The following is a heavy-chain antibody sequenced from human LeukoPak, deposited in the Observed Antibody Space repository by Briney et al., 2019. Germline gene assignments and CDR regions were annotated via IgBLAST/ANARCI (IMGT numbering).Heavy chain of an antibody. CDR2: IIPIFGTA. CDR1: GGTFSSYA. CDR3: ARDQRDYYYYYYMDV. Sequence: ASVKVSCKASGGTFSSYAISWVRQAPGQGLEWMGGIIPIFGTANYAQKFQGRVTITADKSTSTAYMELSSLRSEDTAVYYCARDQRDYYYYYYMDVWGKGTTVTISS. J-gene: IGHJ6*03. V-gene: IGHV1-69*06.